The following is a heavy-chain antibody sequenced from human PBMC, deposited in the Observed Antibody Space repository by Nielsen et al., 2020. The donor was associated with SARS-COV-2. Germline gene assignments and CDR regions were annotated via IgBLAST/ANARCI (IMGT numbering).Heavy chain of an antibody. V-gene: IGHV3-74*01. D-gene: IGHD7-27*01. J-gene: IGHJ4*02. CDR2: VSMDGRGT. CDR3: TRDGHHWDLDN. Sequence: GESLKISCAASGFTFSNYWMHWVRQAQGKGLVWVARVSMDGRGTNYADSVKGRFTISRGNAENTLHLDMSSLRVRDSAVYYCTRDGHHWDLDNWGQGALVTVSS. CDR1: GFTFSNYW.